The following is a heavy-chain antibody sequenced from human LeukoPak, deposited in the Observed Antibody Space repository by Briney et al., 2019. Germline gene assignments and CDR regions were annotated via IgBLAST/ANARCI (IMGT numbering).Heavy chain of an antibody. V-gene: IGHV3-74*01. J-gene: IGHJ6*04. Sequence: GGSLRLSCTASGFTFSDNWMHWVRQAPGKGLVWVSRIEGDGTGTVYADSVKGRFTISRDNAKNTLYLQMNSLRAEDTAVYYWTRDYYYRMDVWGKGTTVTVSS. CDR2: IEGDGTGT. CDR3: TRDYYYRMDV. CDR1: GFTFSDNW.